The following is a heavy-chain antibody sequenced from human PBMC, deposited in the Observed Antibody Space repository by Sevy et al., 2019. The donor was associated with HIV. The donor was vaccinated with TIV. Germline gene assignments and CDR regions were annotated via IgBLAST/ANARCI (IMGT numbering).Heavy chain of an antibody. J-gene: IGHJ5*02. D-gene: IGHD1-26*01. CDR2: IKSDGSST. CDR3: ARDRSGSYHVSDNWFDP. CDR1: GFTFSSYW. V-gene: IGHV3-74*01. Sequence: GGCLRLSCAASGFTFSSYWIHWVRQVPGKGLVWVSRIKSDGSSTSYADSVKGRFTISRDNAKNTLYLQMNSLRAEDTAVYYCARDRSGSYHVSDNWFDPWGQGTLVTVSS.